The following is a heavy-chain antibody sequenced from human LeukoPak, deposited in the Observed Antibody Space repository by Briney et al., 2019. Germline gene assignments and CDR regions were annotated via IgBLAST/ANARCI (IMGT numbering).Heavy chain of an antibody. CDR1: GGSISGSSYY. J-gene: IGHJ6*02. Sequence: SETLSLTCTVSGGSISGSSYYWGWIRQPPGKGLEWIGSIHYNGSTSYNPSLKSRVTISLDTSKNQFSLKLASVTAADTAVYYSARVPRGVKAIEYYGLDVWGQGTTVTVSS. D-gene: IGHD2-21*01. CDR2: IHYNGST. V-gene: IGHV4-39*07. CDR3: ARVPRGVKAIEYYGLDV.